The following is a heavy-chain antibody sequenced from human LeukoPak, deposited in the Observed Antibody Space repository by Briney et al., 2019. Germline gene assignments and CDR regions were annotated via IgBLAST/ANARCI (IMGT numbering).Heavy chain of an antibody. Sequence: ASVKVSCKASGGTFSSYAISWVRQAPGQGLERMGGIIPIFGTANYAQKFQGRVTITADESTSTAYMELSSLRSENTAVYYCARGNYGDFDYWGQGTLVTVSS. J-gene: IGHJ4*02. CDR2: IIPIFGTA. V-gene: IGHV1-69*13. CDR3: ARGNYGDFDY. CDR1: GGTFSSYA. D-gene: IGHD4-17*01.